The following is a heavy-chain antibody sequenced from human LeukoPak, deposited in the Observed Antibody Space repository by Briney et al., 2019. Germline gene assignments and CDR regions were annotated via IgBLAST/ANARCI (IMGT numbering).Heavy chain of an antibody. J-gene: IGHJ4*02. D-gene: IGHD6-19*01. V-gene: IGHV4-39*01. CDR2: IYYSGST. Sequence: KPSETLSLTCTVSGGSISSSSYYWGWIRQTPGKGLEWIGSIYYSGSTYYNPSLKSRVTISVDTSKNQFSLKLSSVTAADTAVYYCARHTYSSGWYADYWGQGTLVTVSS. CDR1: GGSISSSSYY. CDR3: ARHTYSSGWYADY.